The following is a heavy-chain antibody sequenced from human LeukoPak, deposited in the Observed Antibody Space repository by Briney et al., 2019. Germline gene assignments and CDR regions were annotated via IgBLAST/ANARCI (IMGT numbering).Heavy chain of an antibody. CDR3: ARGDYGSGSIYYYYYMDV. Sequence: PGGSLRLSCAASGFTFSSYWMSWVRQAPGKGLGWVANIKQDGSEKYYVDSVKGRFTISRDNAKNSLYLQMNSLRAEDTAVYYCARGDYGSGSIYYYYYMDVWGKGTTVTVSS. J-gene: IGHJ6*03. D-gene: IGHD3-10*01. V-gene: IGHV3-7*01. CDR1: GFTFSSYW. CDR2: IKQDGSEK.